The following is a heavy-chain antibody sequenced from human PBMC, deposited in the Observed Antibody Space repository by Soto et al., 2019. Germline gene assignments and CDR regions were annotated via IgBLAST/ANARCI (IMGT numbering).Heavy chain of an antibody. CDR2: ISYDGSNK. Sequence: GGSLRLSCAASGFTFSSYGMHWVRQAPGKGLEWVAVISYDGSNKYYADSVKGRFTISRDNSKNTLYLQMNSLRAEDTAEYYCAKDPRITMIVVVPRWVDYWGQGTLVTVSS. CDR3: AKDPRITMIVVVPRWVDY. V-gene: IGHV3-30*18. CDR1: GFTFSSYG. D-gene: IGHD3-22*01. J-gene: IGHJ4*02.